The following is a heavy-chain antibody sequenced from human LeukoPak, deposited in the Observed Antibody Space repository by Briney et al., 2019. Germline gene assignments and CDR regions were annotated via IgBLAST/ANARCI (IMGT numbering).Heavy chain of an antibody. CDR2: INPNSGGT. CDR3: ARDLTHGDFSKFDP. V-gene: IGHV1-2*06. J-gene: IGHJ5*02. CDR1: GYTFTSYD. Sequence: GASVKVSCKASGYTFTSYDFNWVRQAPGQGLEWMGRINPNSGGTNYAQKFQGRVTMTRDTSISTAYMELSRLRSDDTAVYYCARDLTHGDFSKFDPWGQGTLVTVSS. D-gene: IGHD4-17*01.